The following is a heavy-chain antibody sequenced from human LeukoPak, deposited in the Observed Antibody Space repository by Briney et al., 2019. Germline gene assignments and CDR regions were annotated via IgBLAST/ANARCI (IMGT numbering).Heavy chain of an antibody. CDR2: IYHSGNT. CDR3: ASTRRAAVAGRFDS. J-gene: IGHJ4*02. CDR1: GGSISSYY. V-gene: IGHV4-4*09. Sequence: SETLSLTCTVAGGSISSYYWSWIRQPPGKGLEWIGYIYHSGNTNYSPSLESRVTMSVDESKNQFSLRVHFVSAADTAVYYCASTRRAAVAGRFDSWGQGTLVTVSS. D-gene: IGHD6-19*01.